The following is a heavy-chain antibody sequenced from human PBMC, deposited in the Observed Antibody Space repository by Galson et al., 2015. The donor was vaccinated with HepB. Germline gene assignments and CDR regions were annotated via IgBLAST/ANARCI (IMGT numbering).Heavy chain of an antibody. J-gene: IGHJ4*02. Sequence: SVKVPCKASGYTFTGYYMHWVRQAPGQGLEWMGWINPNSGGTNYAQKFQGRVTMTRDTSISTAYMELSRLRSDDTAVYYCARDPAEPYYFDYWGQGTLVTVSS. CDR1: GYTFTGYY. D-gene: IGHD6-13*01. CDR2: INPNSGGT. V-gene: IGHV1-2*02. CDR3: ARDPAEPYYFDY.